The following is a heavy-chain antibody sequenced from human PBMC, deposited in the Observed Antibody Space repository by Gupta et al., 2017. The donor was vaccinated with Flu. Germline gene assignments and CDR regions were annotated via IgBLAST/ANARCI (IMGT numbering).Heavy chain of an antibody. CDR3: ARQAGGDGYIVLDY. V-gene: IGHV5-51*01. CDR1: GYNFASYW. Sequence: EVQLVQSGAEVKKPGESLKISCKGSGYNFASYWIAWVRQMPGKGLEWMGIIYPADSDIKYSPSFQGQVAISVDKSISTAYLQWSSLRASDAAMYYCARQAGGDGYIVLDYWGQGTLVTVSS. J-gene: IGHJ4*02. D-gene: IGHD2-8*01. CDR2: IYPADSDI.